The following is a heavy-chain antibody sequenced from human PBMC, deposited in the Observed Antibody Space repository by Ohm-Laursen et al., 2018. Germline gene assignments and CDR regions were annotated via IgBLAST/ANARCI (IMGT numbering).Heavy chain of an antibody. V-gene: IGHV3-23*01. CDR1: GFTFSSYA. Sequence: SLRLSCSASGFTFSSYAMSWVRQAPGKGLEWVSTISGSGSNTYYADSVKGRFTISRDDSKNTLYLQMNSLRAEDTAVYYCGKALGVYSTRGIDYWGQGTLVTVSS. D-gene: IGHD6-13*01. J-gene: IGHJ4*02. CDR2: ISGSGSNT. CDR3: GKALGVYSTRGIDY.